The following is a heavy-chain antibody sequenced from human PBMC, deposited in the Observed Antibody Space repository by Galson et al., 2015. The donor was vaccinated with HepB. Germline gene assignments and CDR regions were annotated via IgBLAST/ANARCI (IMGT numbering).Heavy chain of an antibody. Sequence: SLRLSCAASGFTFSSFGMHWVRQAPGKGLEWVAVIWYDGSNRYYGDSVKGRFTISRDNSKNTLYLQMNSLRAEDTAVYYCASEHYYDSSGYYYARYLDLWGRGTLVTVSS. CDR1: GFTFSSFG. J-gene: IGHJ2*01. D-gene: IGHD3-22*01. V-gene: IGHV3-33*01. CDR2: IWYDGSNR. CDR3: ASEHYYDSSGYYYARYLDL.